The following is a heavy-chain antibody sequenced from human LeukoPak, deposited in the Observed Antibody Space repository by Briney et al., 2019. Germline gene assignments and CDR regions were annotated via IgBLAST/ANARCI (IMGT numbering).Heavy chain of an antibody. CDR3: TRDQSGGYNLFDH. CDR1: GFTFTNAW. J-gene: IGHJ4*02. CDR2: IKTKADGGTT. D-gene: IGHD5-24*01. Sequence: GGSLRLSCTASGFTFTNAWMSSVRQAPGKGLQWVGRIKTKADGGTTDYAAPVKGRFTISRDDSKTTLYLQMNSLKTEDTAVYYCTRDQSGGYNLFDHWGQGTLVSVSS. V-gene: IGHV3-15*01.